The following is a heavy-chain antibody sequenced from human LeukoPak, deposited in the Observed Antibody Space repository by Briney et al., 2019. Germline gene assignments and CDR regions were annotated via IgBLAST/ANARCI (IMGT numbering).Heavy chain of an antibody. CDR3: ARAGDGYNLVAEY. Sequence: GGSLRLSCAASGFTFSAYNMHWVRQAPGKGLEWVSSISSSGSDIDYADSVKGRFTISRDNSKNTLYLQMNSLRAEDTAVYYCARAGDGYNLVAEYWGQGTLVTVSS. J-gene: IGHJ4*02. CDR2: ISSSGSDI. D-gene: IGHD5-24*01. V-gene: IGHV3-21*01. CDR1: GFTFSAYN.